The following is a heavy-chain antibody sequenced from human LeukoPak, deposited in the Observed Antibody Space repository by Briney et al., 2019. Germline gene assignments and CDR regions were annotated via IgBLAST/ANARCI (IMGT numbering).Heavy chain of an antibody. CDR1: GYTFTGYY. CDR2: IDPNSGGT. D-gene: IGHD3-9*01. V-gene: IGHV1-2*02. CDR3: ARMYYDILTGYHPYYYGMDV. Sequence: ASVKVSCKASGYTFTGYYMHWVRQAPGQGLEWMGWIDPNSGGTNYAQEFQGRVTMTRDTSISTAYMELSSLRSEDTAVYYCARMYYDILTGYHPYYYGMDVRGQGTTVTVPS. J-gene: IGHJ6*02.